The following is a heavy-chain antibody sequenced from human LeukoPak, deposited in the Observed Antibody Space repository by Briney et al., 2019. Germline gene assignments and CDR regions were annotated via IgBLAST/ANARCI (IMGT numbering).Heavy chain of an antibody. Sequence: GSLRLSCAASGFTFSSYAMSWVRQAPGKGLEWIGEIYLGGSSNYNPYFKSRVTISLDKSKNLFSLKLNSVTAADMAMYYCARDKGISGSGSHYNAGPTPFYDWGPGTLVTVSS. D-gene: IGHD3-10*01. J-gene: IGHJ4*02. CDR1: GFTFSSYAM. CDR3: ARDKGISGSGSHYNAGPTPFYD. CDR2: IYLGGSS. V-gene: IGHV4-4*02.